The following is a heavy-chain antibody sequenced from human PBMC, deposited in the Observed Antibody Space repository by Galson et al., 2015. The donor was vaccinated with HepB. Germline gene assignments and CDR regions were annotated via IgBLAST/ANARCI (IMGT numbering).Heavy chain of an antibody. CDR1: GDSVSSNSAA. CDR3: ARQVDAFDI. CDR2: TYYRSKWYN. V-gene: IGHV6-1*01. Sequence: CAIYGDSVSSNSAAWNWIRQPPSRGLEWLGRTYYRSKWYNDYAVSVKSRITINPDTSKNQFSLQLNSVTPEDTAVYYCARQVDAFDIWGQGTMVTVSS. J-gene: IGHJ3*02.